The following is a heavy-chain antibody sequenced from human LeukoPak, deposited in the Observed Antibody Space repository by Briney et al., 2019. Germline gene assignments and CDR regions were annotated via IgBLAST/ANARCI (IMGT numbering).Heavy chain of an antibody. D-gene: IGHD5-24*01. Sequence: GGSLRLSWAASGFSFSDYSRIWVRQAPGERLEWVSCISSTSNYIYYADSLKGRFTNSRDNAKNSVYLQMNSLRPEDTAVYYCARGQLWQTGWFDPWGQGTLVTVSS. CDR3: ARGQLWQTGWFDP. CDR1: GFSFSDYS. J-gene: IGHJ5*02. CDR2: ISSTSNYI. V-gene: IGHV3-21*01.